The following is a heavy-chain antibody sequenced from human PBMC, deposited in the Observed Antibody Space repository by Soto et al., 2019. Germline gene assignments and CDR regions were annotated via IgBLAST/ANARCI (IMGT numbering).Heavy chain of an antibody. V-gene: IGHV1-69*06. CDR1: GGTFSYG. J-gene: IGHJ4*02. CDR2: IIPMSGTT. Sequence: SVKVSCKASGGTFSYGITWVRRAPGQGLEWMGGIIPMSGTTNYAQQFQGRVTITADMSTTTAYMELSSLTSGDTAIYYCARQGFSGSYYAYWGQGTLVTVPS. D-gene: IGHD1-26*01. CDR3: ARQGFSGSYYAY.